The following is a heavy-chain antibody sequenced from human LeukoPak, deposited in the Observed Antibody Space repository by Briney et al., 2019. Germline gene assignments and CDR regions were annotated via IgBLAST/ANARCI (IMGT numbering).Heavy chain of an antibody. V-gene: IGHV4-4*07. J-gene: IGHJ4*02. CDR1: GGSISSYY. Sequence: SETLSLTCTVSGGSISSYYCSWIRQPAGKGQEWIGRIYTSGSTNYNPSLKSRVTMSVDTSKNQFSLKLSSVTAADTAVYYCAREKRVNYGSGSLDYWGQGTLVTVSS. CDR3: AREKRVNYGSGSLDY. CDR2: IYTSGST. D-gene: IGHD3-10*01.